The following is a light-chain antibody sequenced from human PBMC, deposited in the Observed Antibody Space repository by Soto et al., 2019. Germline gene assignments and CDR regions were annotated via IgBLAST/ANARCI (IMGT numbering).Light chain of an antibody. Sequence: EIVLTQSPATLSLSPGERATLSCGASQSVSSSYLAWYQQKPGLAPRLLIYDASSRATGIPDRISGSGSGTDFTLTISRLEPEDFAVYYCQQYGSSTGLTFGGGTKVEIK. CDR1: QSVSSSY. CDR3: QQYGSSTGLT. V-gene: IGKV3D-20*01. J-gene: IGKJ4*01. CDR2: DAS.